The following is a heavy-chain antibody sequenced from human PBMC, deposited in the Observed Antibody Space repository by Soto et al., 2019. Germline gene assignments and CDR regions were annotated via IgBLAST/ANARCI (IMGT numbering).Heavy chain of an antibody. V-gene: IGHV1-69*13. CDR1: GGSFTYT. CDR2: IIPIFGTA. CDR3: ARLHSHGTYGMDV. D-gene: IGHD5-18*01. J-gene: IGHJ6*02. Sequence: SVKVSCKASGGSFTYTLSWVRQAPGRGLEWMGGIIPIFGTANYAQKFQGRVTITADESTKTAYMELSTLRSEDTAVYYCARLHSHGTYGMDVWGQGTTVTVSS.